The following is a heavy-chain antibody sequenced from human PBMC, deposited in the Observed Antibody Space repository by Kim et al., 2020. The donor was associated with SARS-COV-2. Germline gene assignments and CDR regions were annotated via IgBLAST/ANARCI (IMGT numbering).Heavy chain of an antibody. CDR1: GGSFSGYY. V-gene: IGHV4-34*01. J-gene: IGHJ4*02. D-gene: IGHD6-13*01. CDR2: INHSGST. Sequence: SETLSLTCAVYGGSFSGYYWSWIRQPPGKGLEWIGEINHSGSTNYNPSLKSRVTISVDTSKNQFSLKLSSVTAADTAVYYCARGGKGYRARPWDYWGQGTLVTVSS. CDR3: ARGGKGYRARPWDY.